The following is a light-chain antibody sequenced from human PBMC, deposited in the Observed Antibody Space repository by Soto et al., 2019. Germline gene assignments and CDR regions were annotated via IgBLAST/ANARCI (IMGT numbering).Light chain of an antibody. J-gene: IGLJ1*01. Sequence: SALTQPASVSGSPGQSITISCTGISSDIGTYNYVSWYQQHPGKAPKFIIYEGTNRPSGVANRFSGSKSANTASLTISGLQAEDEADYYCSSYSSSTNLFVFGGGTKLTVL. CDR1: SSDIGTYNY. CDR2: EGT. CDR3: SSYSSSTNLFV. V-gene: IGLV2-14*01.